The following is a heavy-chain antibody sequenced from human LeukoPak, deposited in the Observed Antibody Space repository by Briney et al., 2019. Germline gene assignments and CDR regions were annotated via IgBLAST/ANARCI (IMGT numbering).Heavy chain of an antibody. J-gene: IGHJ4*02. CDR2: ISYDRSNK. D-gene: IGHD6-19*01. V-gene: IGHV3-30-3*01. CDR3: VRQWLVASIFDY. CDR1: GFTFSSYA. Sequence: PGGSLRLSCAASGFTFSSYAMHWVRQAPGKGLEWVAIISYDRSNKYYADSVKGRFTISRDNSKNTLYLQMNSLRAEDTAVYYCVRQWLVASIFDYWGQGTLVTVSS.